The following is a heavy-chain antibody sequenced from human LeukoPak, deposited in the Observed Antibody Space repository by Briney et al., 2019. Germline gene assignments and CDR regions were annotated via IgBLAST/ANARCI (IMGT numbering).Heavy chain of an antibody. J-gene: IGHJ6*02. CDR2: LNPHSGGT. Sequence: ASVKVSCKASGYTLRDDYIYWVRQAPGQGLEWLGWLNPHSGGTNYAQKFQGRVTLTSDTSISTAYMELSPLTSDDTAIYYCSRGLRVINGLDVWGQGTTVIVSS. CDR3: SRGLRVINGLDV. D-gene: IGHD2-15*01. V-gene: IGHV1-2*02. CDR1: GYTLRDDY.